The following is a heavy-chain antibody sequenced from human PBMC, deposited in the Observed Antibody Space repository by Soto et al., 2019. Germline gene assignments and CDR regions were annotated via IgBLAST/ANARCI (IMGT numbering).Heavy chain of an antibody. V-gene: IGHV3-66*01. CDR1: GFTVITNY. CDR2: IYAGGNT. J-gene: IGHJ4*02. Sequence: EVQMVESGGGLVQPGGSLRLSCAVSGFTVITNYISWVRQAPGKGLEWGSDIYAGGNTYYADSVKGSFAISRDNSKNTLYLEMNRLRAEDTAVSYCARKKSIVGATGYFDYWGQGTLVSVSS. CDR3: ARKKSIVGATGYFDY. D-gene: IGHD1-26*01.